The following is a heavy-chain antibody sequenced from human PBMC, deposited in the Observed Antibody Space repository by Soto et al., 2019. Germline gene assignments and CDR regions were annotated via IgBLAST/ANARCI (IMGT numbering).Heavy chain of an antibody. D-gene: IGHD3-16*01. J-gene: IGHJ3*02. CDR2: TYHSGNT. CDR3: ATWGSTAFDI. CDR1: RGSMSSSDW. Sequence: QLQESGPGLVEPSGTLSLTCAVSRGSMSSSDWWCWGRQAPGKGLEWIGETYHSGNTNYNPYLKSRVTLSVDNSKNQFSLTLTSVTAADTGVYYCATWGSTAFDIWGQGTMVTVSS. V-gene: IGHV4-4*02.